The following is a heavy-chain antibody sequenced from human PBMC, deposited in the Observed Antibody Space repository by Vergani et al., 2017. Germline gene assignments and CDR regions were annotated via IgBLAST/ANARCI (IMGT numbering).Heavy chain of an antibody. Sequence: QITLKESGPTLVKPTQTLTLTCTFSGFSLNTRGVSVAWIRQPPGKALDWLALIYWNDDQHYSPSLKNRVTITKDTSKNQVVLTITNMDYVDTGTYYCVYRKTECGTTCFFYPFYYYYYMDVSGKGTTVTVSS. J-gene: IGHJ6*03. V-gene: IGHV2-5*04. CDR2: IYWNDDQ. D-gene: IGHD1-7*01. CDR1: GFSLNTRGVS. CDR3: VYRKTECGTTCFFYPFYYYYYMDV.